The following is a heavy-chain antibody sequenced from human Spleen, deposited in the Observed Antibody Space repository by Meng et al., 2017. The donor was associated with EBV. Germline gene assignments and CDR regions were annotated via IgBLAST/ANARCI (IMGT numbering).Heavy chain of an antibody. CDR2: MYFGGTT. J-gene: IGHJ4*02. V-gene: IGHV4-39*07. D-gene: IGHD3-10*01. Sequence: QVQLPESGHGQLRLSGTLSLTCSVSGGAIRSGDYYWGWIRQPPGKGLQWIGSMYFGGTTYYNPSLKSRVAISMDTSKNYFSLKLNSVTTADTAVYYCAKSRSSTPGVVDYWGQGTLVTVSS. CDR1: GGAIRSGDYY. CDR3: AKSRSSTPGVVDY.